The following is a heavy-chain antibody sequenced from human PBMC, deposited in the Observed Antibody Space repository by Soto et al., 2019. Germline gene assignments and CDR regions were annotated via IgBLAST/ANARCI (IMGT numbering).Heavy chain of an antibody. CDR3: ARVESGSYTVDAFDI. V-gene: IGHV1-69*13. D-gene: IGHD1-26*01. J-gene: IGHJ3*02. CDR2: IIPIFGTA. Sequence: SVKVSCKASGVTFSSYAISWVRQAPGQGLEWMGGIIPIFGTANYAQKFQGRVTITADESTSTAYMELSSLRSEDTAVYYCARVESGSYTVDAFDIWGQGTMVTVSS. CDR1: GVTFSSYA.